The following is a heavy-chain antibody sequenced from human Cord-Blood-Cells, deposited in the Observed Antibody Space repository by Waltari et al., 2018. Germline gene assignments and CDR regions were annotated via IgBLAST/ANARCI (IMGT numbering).Heavy chain of an antibody. CDR2: ISWKSGSI. D-gene: IGHD6-13*01. CDR1: GFTFDDYA. J-gene: IGHJ4*02. Sequence: EVQLVESGGGLVQPGRSLRLSCAASGFTFDDYAMHWVRQAPGKGLGWVSGISWKSGSIGYADCVKGRFTISRDNAKSYLYLQMNSLRAEETAWYYCAKEYRRYSSSWYCFDYWGQGTLVTVSS. CDR3: AKEYRRYSSSWYCFDY. V-gene: IGHV3-9*01.